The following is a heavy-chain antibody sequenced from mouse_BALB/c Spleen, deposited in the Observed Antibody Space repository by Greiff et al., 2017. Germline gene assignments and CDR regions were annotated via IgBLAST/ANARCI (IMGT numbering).Heavy chain of an antibody. J-gene: IGHJ3*01. CDR3: ARGGSWFAY. CDR1: GYSITSGYY. V-gene: IGHV3-6*02. CDR2: ISYDGSN. Sequence: EVKLMESGPGLVKPSQSLSLTCSVTGYSITSGYYWNWIRQFPGNKLEWMGYISYDGSNNYNPSLKNRISITRDTSKNQFFLKLNSLTTEDTATYYCARGGSWFAYWGQGTLVTVSA.